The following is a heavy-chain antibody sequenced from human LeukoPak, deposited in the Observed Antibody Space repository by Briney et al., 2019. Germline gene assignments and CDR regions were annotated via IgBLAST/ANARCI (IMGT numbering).Heavy chain of an antibody. CDR1: GFTFSSYG. CDR3: AKGRATVTTYDRYWYFDL. CDR2: ISGSGGST. J-gene: IGHJ2*01. Sequence: RPGGSLRLSCAASGFTFSSYGTSWVRQAPGKGLEWVSAISGSGGSTYYADSVKGRFTISRDNSKNTLYLQMNSLRAEDTAVYYCAKGRATVTTYDRYWYFDLWGRGTLVTVSS. V-gene: IGHV3-23*01. D-gene: IGHD4-17*01.